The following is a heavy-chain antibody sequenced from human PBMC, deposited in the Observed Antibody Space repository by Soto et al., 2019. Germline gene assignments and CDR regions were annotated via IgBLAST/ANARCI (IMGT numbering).Heavy chain of an antibody. J-gene: IGHJ4*02. CDR3: ARVEYQLPYFDY. Sequence: ASVKVSCKASGYAFTSYGISWVRQAPGQGLEWKGWISAYNGNTNYAQKLQGRVTMTTDTSTSTAYMELMSLRSFDTAVYYCARVEYQLPYFDYWGQGTLVIVSS. D-gene: IGHD2-2*01. CDR2: ISAYNGNT. CDR1: GYAFTSYG. V-gene: IGHV1-18*01.